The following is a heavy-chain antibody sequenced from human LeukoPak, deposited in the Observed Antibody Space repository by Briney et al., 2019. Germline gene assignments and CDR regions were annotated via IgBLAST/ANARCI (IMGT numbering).Heavy chain of an antibody. V-gene: IGHV5-51*01. CDR1: KLRNFSYC. Sequence: GASLKKSRKPPKLRNFSYCIGWERQMSGNGIAWRGKISPGDPEIRYSPSFQGQVTISADRSINTAYLQWSSLKASDTAIYYCARHEQDQDDASAYQIDSWGQGTLVTVSS. CDR2: ISPGDPEI. J-gene: IGHJ4*02. D-gene: IGHD3-22*01. CDR3: ARHEQDQDDASAYQIDS.